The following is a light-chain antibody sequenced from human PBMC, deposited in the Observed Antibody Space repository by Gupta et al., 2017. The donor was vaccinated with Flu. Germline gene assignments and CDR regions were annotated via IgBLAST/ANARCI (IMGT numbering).Light chain of an antibody. V-gene: IGKV1-5*03. Sequence: DIQMTQSPSTLSASVGDRVTITCRASQSISSWLAWYQQKPGKVPKLLIYKASSLESGVPSRFSGSGSGTEVTLTISSLQPDDFATYDCQQYKRFVWTCGQGTKVEIK. CDR1: QSISSW. J-gene: IGKJ1*01. CDR3: QQYKRFVWT. CDR2: KAS.